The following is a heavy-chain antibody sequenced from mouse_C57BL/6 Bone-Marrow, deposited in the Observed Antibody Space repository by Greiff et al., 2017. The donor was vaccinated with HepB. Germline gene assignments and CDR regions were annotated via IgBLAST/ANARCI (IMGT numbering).Heavy chain of an antibody. CDR2: ISSGGSYT. Sequence: EVHLVESGGDLVKPGGSLKLSCAASGFTFSSYGMSWVRQTPDKRLEWVATISSGGSYTYYPDSVKGRFTISRDNAKNTLYLQMSSLKSEDTAMYYCAIQDDGYGGRYFDYWGQGTTLTVSS. V-gene: IGHV5-6*01. J-gene: IGHJ2*01. D-gene: IGHD2-2*01. CDR3: AIQDDGYGGRYFDY. CDR1: GFTFSSYG.